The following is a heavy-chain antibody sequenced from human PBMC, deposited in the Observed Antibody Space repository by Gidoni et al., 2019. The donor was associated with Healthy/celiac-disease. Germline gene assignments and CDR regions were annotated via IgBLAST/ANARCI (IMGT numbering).Heavy chain of an antibody. Sequence: EVQLVESGGGWVQPGGSLRLSGAASGFTSSSYSMTWVRQAPGKGREWVSYISSSSSTIYYADSVKGRFTISRANAKNSLYLQLNSLRAEDTAVYYCAREMTTVTTGDYWGQGTLVTVSS. CDR3: AREMTTVTTGDY. CDR2: ISSSSSTI. J-gene: IGHJ4*02. CDR1: GFTSSSYS. V-gene: IGHV3-48*01. D-gene: IGHD4-17*01.